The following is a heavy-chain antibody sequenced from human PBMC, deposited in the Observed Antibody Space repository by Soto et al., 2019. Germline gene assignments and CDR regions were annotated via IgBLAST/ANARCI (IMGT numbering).Heavy chain of an antibody. Sequence: QVQLVQSGGGVVQPGRSLRLSCAASGFTFSSYAMHWVRQAPGKGLEWVTVISYDGSNKYYADSVKGRFTISRDNSKNTLYLQMNSLRAEDTAVYYCARDEGSGWNSMIDYWSQGTLVTVSS. CDR3: ARDEGSGWNSMIDY. D-gene: IGHD6-19*01. CDR2: ISYDGSNK. V-gene: IGHV3-30-3*01. J-gene: IGHJ4*02. CDR1: GFTFSSYA.